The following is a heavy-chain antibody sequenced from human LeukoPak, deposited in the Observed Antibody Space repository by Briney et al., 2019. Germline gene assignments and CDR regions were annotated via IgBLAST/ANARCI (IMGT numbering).Heavy chain of an antibody. J-gene: IGHJ4*02. CDR2: TIPIFGTA. Sequence: SVKVSCKASGYTFTTYDINWVRQAPGQGLEWMGGTIPIFGTANYAQKFQGRVTITTDESTSTAYMELSSLRSEDTAVYYCARSDILTGYRIPLLYYFDYWGQGTLVTVSS. V-gene: IGHV1-69*05. D-gene: IGHD3-9*01. CDR1: GYTFTTYD. CDR3: ARSDILTGYRIPLLYYFDY.